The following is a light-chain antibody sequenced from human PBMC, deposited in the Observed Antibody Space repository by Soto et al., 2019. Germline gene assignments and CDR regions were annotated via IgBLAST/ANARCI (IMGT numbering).Light chain of an antibody. CDR1: QSVSNRY. J-gene: IGKJ1*01. Sequence: EIVLTQSPGTLSLSPGERATLSCRASQSVSNRYLAWYQQKPGRAPSLLIYGASSRATGIPDRFSGSGSGTDFTLTISGLESEDFAGYYCQQYGNSPRTFGQGTKVEIK. CDR3: QQYGNSPRT. V-gene: IGKV3-20*01. CDR2: GAS.